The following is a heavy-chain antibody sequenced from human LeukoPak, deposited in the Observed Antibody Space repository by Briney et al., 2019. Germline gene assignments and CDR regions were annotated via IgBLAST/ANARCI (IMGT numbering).Heavy chain of an antibody. Sequence: PGGSLRLSCAASGFTFSSYAMSWVRQAPGKGLEWVSAISGSGGSTYYADSVKGRFTISRDNSKNTLYLQMNSLRAEDTAVYYCAKDTIYVVVPAAMDYWGQGTLVTVSS. CDR2: ISGSGGST. D-gene: IGHD2-2*01. J-gene: IGHJ4*02. V-gene: IGHV3-23*01. CDR3: AKDTIYVVVPAAMDY. CDR1: GFTFSSYA.